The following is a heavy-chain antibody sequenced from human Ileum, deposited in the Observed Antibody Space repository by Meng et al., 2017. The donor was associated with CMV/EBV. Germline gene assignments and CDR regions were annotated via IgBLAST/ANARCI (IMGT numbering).Heavy chain of an antibody. V-gene: IGHV3-23*03. Sequence: GESLKISCAASGFTFSSYSMKWVRQAPGKGLEWVSVIYWDGSKTYYADSVRGRFTTFRDNSNNMVFLQMNSLRAEDTAVYYCAKDDNGYTGEGGYWGQGTLVTVSS. CDR2: IYWDGSKT. J-gene: IGHJ4*02. CDR3: AKDDNGYTGEGGY. CDR1: GFTFSSYS. D-gene: IGHD5-24*01.